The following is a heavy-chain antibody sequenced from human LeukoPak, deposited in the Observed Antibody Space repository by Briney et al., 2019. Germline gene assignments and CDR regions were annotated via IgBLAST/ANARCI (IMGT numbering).Heavy chain of an antibody. CDR3: ARGSSSSNYFDY. CDR2: ISSSRSYI. V-gene: IGHV3-21*05. J-gene: IGHJ4*02. Sequence: GGSLRLSCAASGFTFSSYSMKGVGQAPGKGVEGVSYISSSRSYIHYPDSVKGRFTISRDNAKNSLYLQMNSLRAEDTAVYYCARGSSSSNYFDYWGQGTLVTVSS. CDR1: GFTFSSYS. D-gene: IGHD6-6*01.